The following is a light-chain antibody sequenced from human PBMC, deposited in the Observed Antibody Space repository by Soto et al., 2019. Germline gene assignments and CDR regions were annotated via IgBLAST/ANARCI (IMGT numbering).Light chain of an antibody. Sequence: DIQMTQSPSSVSASVGDRVTITCRASQSISSSLAWYQQKPGTVPKLLIYAASSLQSGVPSRFSGIGAGTECTLSITSLQPEDFGTYYCQQGDSFPITFGQGTRLEIK. CDR3: QQGDSFPIT. CDR2: AAS. V-gene: IGKV1-12*01. CDR1: QSISSS. J-gene: IGKJ5*01.